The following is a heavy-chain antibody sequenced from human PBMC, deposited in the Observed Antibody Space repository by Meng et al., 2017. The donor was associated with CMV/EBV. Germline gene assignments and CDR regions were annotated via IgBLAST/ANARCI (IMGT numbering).Heavy chain of an antibody. CDR1: GFVFSSYA. D-gene: IGHD2-2*01. J-gene: IGHJ4*02. CDR2: ISYDGSNK. CDR3: ARSGGDFIVVVPAAADFDY. V-gene: IGHV3-30-3*01. Sequence: GGSLRLSCAASGFVFSSYAMHWVRQAPGKGLEWVAVISYDGSNKYYADSVKGRFTISRDNSKNTLYLQMNSLRAEDTAVYYCARSGGDFIVVVPAAADFDYWGQGTLVTVSS.